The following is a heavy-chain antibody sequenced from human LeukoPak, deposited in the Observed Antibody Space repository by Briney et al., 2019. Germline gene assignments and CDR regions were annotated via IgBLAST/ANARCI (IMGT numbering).Heavy chain of an antibody. Sequence: GGSLRLSCAASGFTFSSYGMHWVRPAPGKGLEGVAVISYDGSNKYYADSVKGRFTISRDNSKNTLYLQMNSLRAEDTAVYYCASGSRIYCSGGSCYRGYWGQGTLVTVSS. CDR3: ASGSRIYCSGGSCYRGY. J-gene: IGHJ4*02. CDR2: ISYDGSNK. D-gene: IGHD2-15*01. CDR1: GFTFSSYG. V-gene: IGHV3-30*03.